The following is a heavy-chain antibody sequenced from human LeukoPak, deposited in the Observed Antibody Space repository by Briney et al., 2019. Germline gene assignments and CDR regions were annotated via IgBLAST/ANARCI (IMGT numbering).Heavy chain of an antibody. CDR3: AKAGSLGGSYSSSWYTYWDYYYYMDV. Sequence: SGGSLRLSCAASGFTFSSYAMSWVRQAPGKGLEWVSAISGSGGSTYYADSVKGRFTISRDNSKNTLYLQMNSLRAEDTAVYYCAKAGSLGGSYSSSWYTYWDYYYYMDVWGKGTTVTVSS. V-gene: IGHV3-23*01. CDR1: GFTFSSYA. J-gene: IGHJ6*03. D-gene: IGHD6-13*01. CDR2: ISGSGGST.